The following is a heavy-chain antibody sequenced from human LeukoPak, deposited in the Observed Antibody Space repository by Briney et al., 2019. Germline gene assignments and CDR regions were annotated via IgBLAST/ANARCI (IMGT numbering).Heavy chain of an antibody. CDR2: ISGSGSGT. CDR1: GFTFSSYA. D-gene: IGHD6-13*01. Sequence: PGGSVRLSCAASGFTFSSYAMSWVGQAPGKGLEWVSGISGSGSGTYYPDSVKGRFTISRDNSKNTLYLQMNSLRAEDTAVYYCAKGGIAAAGTSFYFDYWGQGTLVTVSS. J-gene: IGHJ4*02. CDR3: AKGGIAAAGTSFYFDY. V-gene: IGHV3-23*01.